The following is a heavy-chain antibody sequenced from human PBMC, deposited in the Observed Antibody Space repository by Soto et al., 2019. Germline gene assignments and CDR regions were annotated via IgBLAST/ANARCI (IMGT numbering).Heavy chain of an antibody. D-gene: IGHD3-10*01. CDR1: GYTFTGYY. V-gene: IGHV1-2*04. J-gene: IGHJ6*02. CDR2: INPNSGGT. CDR3: AREGRVRGVNYGMDV. Sequence: QVQLVQSGAEVKKPGASVKVSCKASGYTFTGYYMHWVRQAPGQGLEWMGWINPNSGGTNYAQKFQGWFTMTRDTSISTAYMELSRLRSNDTAVYYCAREGRVRGVNYGMDVWGQGTTVTVSS.